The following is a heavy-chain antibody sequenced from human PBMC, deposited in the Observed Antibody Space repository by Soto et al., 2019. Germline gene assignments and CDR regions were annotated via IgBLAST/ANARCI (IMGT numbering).Heavy chain of an antibody. CDR2: INAGNGNT. Sequence: QVQLVQSGAEVKKPGASVKVSCKASGYTFTSNAMHWVRQAPGQRLEWMGWINAGNGNTKYSQKFQGRVTITRDTSASTAYMELSSLRSEDTAVYYCARSSSREVGGAFDIWGQGTMVTVSS. D-gene: IGHD1-26*01. J-gene: IGHJ3*02. CDR1: GYTFTSNA. CDR3: ARSSSREVGGAFDI. V-gene: IGHV1-3*01.